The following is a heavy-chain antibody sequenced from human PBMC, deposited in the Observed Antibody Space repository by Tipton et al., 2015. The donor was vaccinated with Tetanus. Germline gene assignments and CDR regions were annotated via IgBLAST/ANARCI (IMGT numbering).Heavy chain of an antibody. CDR1: GGSISNDNYY. Sequence: TLSLTCTVSGGSISNDNYYWSWIRQPPGKGLEWIGYMFYSGSTYYNPSLKSRVTISIDTSKNQFSLRLSSVTAADTAVYYCSSSPGNQYLAFFDYWGRGTKVTVSS. CDR3: SSSPGNQYLAFFDY. V-gene: IGHV4-30-4*01. CDR2: MFYSGST. J-gene: IGHJ4*02. D-gene: IGHD3-3*02.